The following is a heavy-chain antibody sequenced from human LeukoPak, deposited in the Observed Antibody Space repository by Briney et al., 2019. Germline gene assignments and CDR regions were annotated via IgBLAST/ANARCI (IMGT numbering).Heavy chain of an antibody. CDR3: AGGSRRDGYDC. J-gene: IGHJ4*02. Sequence: GGSLRLPCAASGFTVSSNYMSWVRQAPGKGLEWVSVIYDNGDAYSADSVKGRFTISRHNSKNTLYLQMNSLRPEDTAVYYCAGGSRRDGYDCWGQGTLVTVSS. CDR1: GFTVSSNY. CDR2: IYDNGDA. V-gene: IGHV3-53*04. D-gene: IGHD5-24*01.